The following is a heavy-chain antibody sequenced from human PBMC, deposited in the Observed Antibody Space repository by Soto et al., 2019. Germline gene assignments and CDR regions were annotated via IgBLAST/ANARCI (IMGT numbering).Heavy chain of an antibody. Sequence: KPGPTLVNPTQTLTLTCTLSGFSLTTRSMCVSWIRQSPGKALEWLALIDWDGDTYYSTSLKTRLTISRDTSTNQVVLTMTNLDPADTATYFCARSLNYDFWTGYFFDFWGQGALVTVS. CDR2: IDWDGDT. D-gene: IGHD3-3*01. CDR3: ARSLNYDFWTGYFFDF. CDR1: GFSLTTRSMC. J-gene: IGHJ4*02. V-gene: IGHV2-70*01.